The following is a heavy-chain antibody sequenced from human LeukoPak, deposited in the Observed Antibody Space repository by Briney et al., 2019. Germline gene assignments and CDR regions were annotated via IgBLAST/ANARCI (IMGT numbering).Heavy chain of an antibody. CDR1: AVSISSDY. Sequence: SQTLSLTCSVSAVSISSDYWSWIGQPARHGLEWIGYMSTSGGTNYNPSLKSRVSMSVDTSKNQFSLKLTSVTAADTAVYYCSRMGARDFFDYWGQGTLVTVSS. D-gene: IGHD1-26*01. CDR2: MSTSGGT. V-gene: IGHV4-4*07. J-gene: IGHJ4*02. CDR3: SRMGARDFFDY.